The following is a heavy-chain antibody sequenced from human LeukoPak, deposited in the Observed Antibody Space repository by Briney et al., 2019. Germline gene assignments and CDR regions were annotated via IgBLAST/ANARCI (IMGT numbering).Heavy chain of an antibody. CDR2: IYPGDSDN. J-gene: IGHJ4*02. V-gene: IGHV5-51*01. CDR3: ARRGLYYYGSGSYYFDY. D-gene: IGHD3-10*01. CDR1: GYSFTSYW. Sequence: GESLKISCKGSGYSFTSYWIGWVRQMPGKGLAWMGIIYPGDSDNRYSPSFQGQVTISADNSISTAYLQWSSLKASDAAMYYWARRGLYYYGSGSYYFDYGGQGTLVTVSS.